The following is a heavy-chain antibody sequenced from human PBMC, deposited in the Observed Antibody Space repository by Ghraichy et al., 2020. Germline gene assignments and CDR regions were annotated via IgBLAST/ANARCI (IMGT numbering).Heavy chain of an antibody. V-gene: IGHV3-7*01. D-gene: IGHD3-10*01. CDR2: IKQDGSVK. Sequence: GGSLRLSCGASGFIFNNHWMSWVRQAPGKGLEWVANIKQDGSVKYYVDSVEGRFTISRDNAKNSLYLQMNSLRDEDTAVYYCATENPRIEFNFDYWGQGTQVSVSS. CDR1: GFIFNNHW. CDR3: ATENPRIEFNFDY. J-gene: IGHJ4*02.